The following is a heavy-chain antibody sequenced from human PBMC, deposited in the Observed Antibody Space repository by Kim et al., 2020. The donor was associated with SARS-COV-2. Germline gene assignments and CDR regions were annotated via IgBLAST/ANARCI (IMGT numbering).Heavy chain of an antibody. Sequence: SETLSLTCAVYGGSFSGYYWSWIRQPPGKGLEWIGEINHSGSTNHNPSLKSRVTISVDTSKNQFSLKLSSVTAADTAVYYCARGTGYSSSWYWFDPWGQGTLVTVSS. D-gene: IGHD6-13*01. CDR2: INHSGST. CDR3: ARGTGYSSSWYWFDP. V-gene: IGHV4-34*01. CDR1: GGSFSGYY. J-gene: IGHJ5*02.